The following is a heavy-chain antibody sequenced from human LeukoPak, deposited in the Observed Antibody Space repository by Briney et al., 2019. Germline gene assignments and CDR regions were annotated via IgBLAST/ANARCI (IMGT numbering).Heavy chain of an antibody. J-gene: IGHJ4*02. CDR3: AKAGDRNYFDY. V-gene: IGHV3-23*01. Sequence: GGSLRLSCAADGFTFSTYALHWVRQAPGEGLEWVSGISPTGDGAYYADSVKGRFSISRDNSRNTLYVHMNSLRAEDTAVYYCAKAGDRNYFDYWGQGALVTVSS. CDR1: GFTFSTYA. CDR2: ISPTGDGA. D-gene: IGHD3-22*01.